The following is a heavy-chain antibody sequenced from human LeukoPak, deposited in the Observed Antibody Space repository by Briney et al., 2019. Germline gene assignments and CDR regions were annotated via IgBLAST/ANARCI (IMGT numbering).Heavy chain of an antibody. Sequence: GGSLEISFKGSGCRFTRYWIGWVRPMPGKGLEWMGIIYPGDSDTRYSPSFQGQVTISADKSISTAYLQWSSLKASDTAMYYCATTYYYDSSGYPYYFDYWGQGTLVTVSS. CDR1: GCRFTRYW. CDR2: IYPGDSDT. V-gene: IGHV5-51*01. D-gene: IGHD3-22*01. CDR3: ATTYYYDSSGYPYYFDY. J-gene: IGHJ4*02.